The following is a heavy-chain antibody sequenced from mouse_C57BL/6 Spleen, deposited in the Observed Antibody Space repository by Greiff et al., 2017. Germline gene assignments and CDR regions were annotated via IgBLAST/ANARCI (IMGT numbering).Heavy chain of an antibody. CDR1: GYTFTSYW. Sequence: QVQLQQPGAELVKPGASVKLSCKASGYTFTSYWMHWVKQRPGRGLEWIGRIDPNSGGTKYNEKFKSKATLTVDKPSSTAYMQLSSLTSEDSAVDYCANYYGSSNDYFDYWGQGTTLTVSA. CDR2: IDPNSGGT. J-gene: IGHJ2*01. CDR3: ANYYGSSNDYFDY. D-gene: IGHD1-1*01. V-gene: IGHV1-72*01.